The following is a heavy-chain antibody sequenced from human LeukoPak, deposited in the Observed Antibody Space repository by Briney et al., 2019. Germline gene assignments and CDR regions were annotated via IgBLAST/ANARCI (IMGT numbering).Heavy chain of an antibody. V-gene: IGHV4-59*01. CDR1: GGSISSYY. CDR2: IYYSGST. CDR3: ARAGGELIDY. J-gene: IGHJ4*02. Sequence: SETLSLTCTVSGGSISSYYWSWIRQPPGKGLEWIGYIYYSGSTNYNPSLKSRVTISVDTSKNQFSLKLSSVTAADTAVYYCARAGGELIDYWGQGTLVTVSS. D-gene: IGHD3-10*01.